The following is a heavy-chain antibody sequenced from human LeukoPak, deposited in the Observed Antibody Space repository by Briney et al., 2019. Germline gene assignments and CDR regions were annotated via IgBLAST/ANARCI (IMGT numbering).Heavy chain of an antibody. D-gene: IGHD3-16*01. V-gene: IGHV1-3*01. CDR3: ARVGPYYDYVWGSYDY. Sequence: ASVKVSCKAPGYTFAKYAMHWVRQAPGQRLEWMGWINAGNGNTKYSQKFQGRVTITRDTSASTAYMELSSLRSEDTAVCYCARVGPYYDYVWGSYDYWGQGTLVTVSS. CDR1: GYTFAKYA. J-gene: IGHJ4*02. CDR2: INAGNGNT.